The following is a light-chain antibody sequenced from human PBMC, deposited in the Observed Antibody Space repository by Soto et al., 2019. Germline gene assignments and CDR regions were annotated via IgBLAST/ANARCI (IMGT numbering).Light chain of an antibody. J-gene: IGKJ4*01. Sequence: VLTQSPATLSLSPGARTILSCRASQTVSSYYVSWYQKKHGQPPRLLIYGASTRATRVPDTFSGSGSGADFTVTISSLQPEDFGVDYCQQALTFGGGTTVE. CDR2: GAS. CDR3: QQALT. CDR1: QTVSSYY. V-gene: IGKV3D-7*01.